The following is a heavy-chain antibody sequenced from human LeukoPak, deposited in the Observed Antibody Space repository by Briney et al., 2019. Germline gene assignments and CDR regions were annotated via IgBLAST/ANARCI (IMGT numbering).Heavy chain of an antibody. CDR1: GFTFSNYG. V-gene: IGHV3-30*03. Sequence: GGSLRLSCAASGFTFSNYGMHWVRQAPGKGLEWVAVISFDGSNTYYADSVKGRFTISRDNSKNTLYLQMNSLRAEDTAVYYCAAHNPHDFWSGYSAYWGQGTLVTVSS. D-gene: IGHD3-3*01. CDR3: AAHNPHDFWSGYSAY. J-gene: IGHJ4*02. CDR2: ISFDGSNT.